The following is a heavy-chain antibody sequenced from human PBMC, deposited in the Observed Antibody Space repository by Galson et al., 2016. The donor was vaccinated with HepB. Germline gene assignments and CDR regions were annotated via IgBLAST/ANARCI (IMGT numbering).Heavy chain of an antibody. CDR3: ARGKAVTGSAPLDP. CDR1: GFTVSSTF. D-gene: IGHD6-19*01. Sequence: SLRLSCAASGFTVSSTFMTWVRQAPGKGLEWVSVIYSGDSTNYADSVKGRFTISRDNSKNTLYLQMNSLRVEDTAVYYCARGKAVTGSAPLDPWGQGTLVTVSS. CDR2: IYSGDST. V-gene: IGHV3-53*01. J-gene: IGHJ5*02.